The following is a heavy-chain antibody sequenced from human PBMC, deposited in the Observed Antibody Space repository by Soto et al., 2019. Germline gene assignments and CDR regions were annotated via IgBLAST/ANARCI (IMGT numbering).Heavy chain of an antibody. CDR3: ATQYSSSSGPDYYYGMDV. J-gene: IGHJ6*02. D-gene: IGHD6-6*01. Sequence: PSETLSLTCTVSGGSISSSSYYWGWIRQPPGKGLEWIGSIYYSGSTYYNPSLKSRVTISVDTSKNQFSLKLSSVTAADTAVYYCATQYSSSSGPDYYYGMDVWGQGTTVIVSS. CDR1: GGSISSSSYY. CDR2: IYYSGST. V-gene: IGHV4-39*01.